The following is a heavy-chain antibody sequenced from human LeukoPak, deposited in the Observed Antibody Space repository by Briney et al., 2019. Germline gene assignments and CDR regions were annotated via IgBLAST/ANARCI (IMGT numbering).Heavy chain of an antibody. D-gene: IGHD2-15*01. CDR2: ISSSSSII. Sequence: GRSLRLSCAASGFTFSSYNMNWVRQAPGKGLEWVSYISSSSSIIYYADSVKGRFTISRDNAKNSLYLQMNNLRDEDTAVYFCARGYSRGLDYWGQGALVTVSS. CDR1: GFTFSSYN. J-gene: IGHJ4*02. CDR3: ARGYSRGLDY. V-gene: IGHV3-48*02.